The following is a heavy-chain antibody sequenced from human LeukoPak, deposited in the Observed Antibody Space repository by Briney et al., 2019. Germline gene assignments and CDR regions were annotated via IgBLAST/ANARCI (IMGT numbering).Heavy chain of an antibody. D-gene: IGHD3-22*01. CDR2: INPNSGGT. CDR1: GYTFTGYY. Sequence: ASVKVSCKASGYTFTGYYMHWVRQAPGQGLERMGRINPNSGGTNYAQKFQGRVTMTRDTSISTAHMELSRLRSDDTAVYYCARDPVYYDSSGYNDAFDIWGQGTMVTVSS. J-gene: IGHJ3*02. CDR3: ARDPVYYDSSGYNDAFDI. V-gene: IGHV1-2*06.